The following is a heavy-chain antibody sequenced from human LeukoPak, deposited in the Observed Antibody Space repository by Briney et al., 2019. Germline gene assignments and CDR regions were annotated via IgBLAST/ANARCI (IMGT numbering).Heavy chain of an antibody. D-gene: IGHD2-2*01. Sequence: ASVKVSCKASGGTFSIYAISWVRQAPGQGLEWRGGISPMFGTANYAQKFQGRVTITTDESTSTAYMELSSLRSEDTAVYYCARGYCSSTSCYRNWFDPWGQGTLVTVSS. V-gene: IGHV1-69*05. J-gene: IGHJ5*02. CDR2: ISPMFGTA. CDR3: ARGYCSSTSCYRNWFDP. CDR1: GGTFSIYA.